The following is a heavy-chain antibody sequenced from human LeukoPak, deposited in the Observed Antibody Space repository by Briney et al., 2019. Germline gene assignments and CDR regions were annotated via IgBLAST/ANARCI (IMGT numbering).Heavy chain of an antibody. V-gene: IGHV4-39*01. D-gene: IGHD3-22*01. Sequence: KPSETLSLTCTVSGGSISSSSYYWGWIRQPPGKGLEWIGSIYYSGSTYYNPSLKSRVTISVDTSKNQFSLKLSSVTAADTAVYYCARLRITMIVVYSWGQGTLVTVSS. CDR2: IYYSGST. J-gene: IGHJ5*02. CDR1: GGSISSSSYY. CDR3: ARLRITMIVVYS.